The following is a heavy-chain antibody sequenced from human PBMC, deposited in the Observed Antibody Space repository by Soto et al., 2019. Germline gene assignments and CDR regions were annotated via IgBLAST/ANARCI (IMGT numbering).Heavy chain of an antibody. D-gene: IGHD3-10*01. J-gene: IGHJ6*03. CDR3: AREIRDSNYYYYMDV. Sequence: ASVKVSCKASGYTLTSYYMHWVRQAPGQGLEWMGIINPSGGSTSYAQKFQGRVTMTRDTSASTAYMELSSLRSEDTAVYYCAREIRDSNYYYYMDVWGKGTTVTVSS. V-gene: IGHV1-46*01. CDR2: INPSGGST. CDR1: GYTLTSYY.